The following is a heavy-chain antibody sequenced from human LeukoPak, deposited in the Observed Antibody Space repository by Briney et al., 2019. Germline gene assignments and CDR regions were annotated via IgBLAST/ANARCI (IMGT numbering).Heavy chain of an antibody. V-gene: IGHV3-21*01. D-gene: IGHD3-10*01. Sequence: PGGSLRLSCAASGFTFSSYSMNWVRQAPGKGLEWVSSISSSSSYIYYADSVKGRFTISRDNAKNSLYLQMNSLRAEDTAVYYCARDSYYGSGSYSFDYWGQRTLVTVSS. CDR2: ISSSSSYI. J-gene: IGHJ4*02. CDR1: GFTFSSYS. CDR3: ARDSYYGSGSYSFDY.